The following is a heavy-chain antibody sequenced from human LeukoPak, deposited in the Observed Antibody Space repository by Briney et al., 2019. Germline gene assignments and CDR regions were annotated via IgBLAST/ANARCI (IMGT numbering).Heavy chain of an antibody. Sequence: PSETLSLTCTVSGGSISSSSYYWGWIRQPPGKGLEWIGSIYYSGSTYYNPSLKSRVTISVDTSKNQFSLKLSSVTAADTAVYYCARDWGIVVAPGYWGQGTLVTVSS. CDR3: ARDWGIVVAPGY. D-gene: IGHD3-22*01. J-gene: IGHJ4*02. V-gene: IGHV4-39*07. CDR2: IYYSGST. CDR1: GGSISSSSYY.